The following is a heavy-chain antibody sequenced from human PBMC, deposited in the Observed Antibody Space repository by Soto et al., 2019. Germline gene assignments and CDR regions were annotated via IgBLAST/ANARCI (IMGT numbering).Heavy chain of an antibody. D-gene: IGHD5-12*01. CDR3: ARVPGYGLGTFDI. Sequence: SETLSLTCSVSGDTISRDGYYWAWIRQLPEKGLEWIGFIYYTGSASYNPSLKSRVSMSVDTSKTHFSLKLSAVTAADTAVYYCARVPGYGLGTFDIWGQGTLVTVS. CDR2: IYYTGSA. J-gene: IGHJ3*02. V-gene: IGHV4-31*03. CDR1: GDTISRDGYY.